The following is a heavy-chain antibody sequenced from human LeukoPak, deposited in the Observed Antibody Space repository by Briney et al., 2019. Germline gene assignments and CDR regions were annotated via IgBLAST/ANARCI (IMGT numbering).Heavy chain of an antibody. CDR2: FDPEDGET. D-gene: IGHD3-22*01. J-gene: IGHJ4*02. CDR3: AIPRGYYYDSSEEAYFDY. CDR1: GYTLTELS. V-gene: IGHV1-24*01. Sequence: ASVKVSCKVSGYTLTELSMHWVRQAPGKGLEWMGGFDPEDGETIYAQKFQGRVTMTEDTSTDTAYMELSSLRSEDTAVYYCAIPRGYYYDSSEEAYFDYWGQGTLVTVSS.